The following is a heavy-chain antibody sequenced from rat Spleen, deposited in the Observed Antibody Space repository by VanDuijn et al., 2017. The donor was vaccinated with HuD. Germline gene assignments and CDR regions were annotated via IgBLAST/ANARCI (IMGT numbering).Heavy chain of an antibody. CDR1: GFTFTNDY. CDR2: ISDDGISS. Sequence: EVQLVESGGGLVQPGRSMKLSCAASGFTFTNDYMAWVRQAPTKGLEWVATISDDGISSYYRDSVKGRFTISRDNAKSTLYLQMDSLRSEDTATYYCASRDYWGQGVMVTVSS. CDR3: ASRDY. V-gene: IGHV5-29*01. J-gene: IGHJ2*01.